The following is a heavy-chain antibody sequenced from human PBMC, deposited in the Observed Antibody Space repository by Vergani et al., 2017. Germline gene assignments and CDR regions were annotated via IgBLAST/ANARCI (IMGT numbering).Heavy chain of an antibody. CDR3: ASKPEPYNWNYPPAYYYYYYMDV. Sequence: QVQLVQSGAEVKKPGASVKVSCKASGYTFTSYYMHWVRQAPGQGLEWMGIINPSGGSTSYAQKFQGRVTMTRDTSTSTVYMELSSLRSEDTAVYYCASKPEPYNWNYPPAYYYYYYMDVWGKGTTVTVSS. D-gene: IGHD1-7*01. CDR1: GYTFTSYY. CDR2: INPSGGST. V-gene: IGHV1-46*01. J-gene: IGHJ6*03.